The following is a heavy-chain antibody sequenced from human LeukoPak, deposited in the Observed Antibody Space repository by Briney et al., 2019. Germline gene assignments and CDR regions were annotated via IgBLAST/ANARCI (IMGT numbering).Heavy chain of an antibody. D-gene: IGHD4-17*01. V-gene: IGHV3-7*01. Sequence: GGSLRLSCASSVFIFSTHWMKWGRQAPGQGLEWVASINQDGGEEYYVDSVKGRFNISRDNAKNALYVEMNSLRGDDTAVYYCARGHYADYAWGERTLVTVSS. J-gene: IGHJ1*01. CDR1: VFIFSTHW. CDR2: INQDGGEE. CDR3: ARGHYADYA.